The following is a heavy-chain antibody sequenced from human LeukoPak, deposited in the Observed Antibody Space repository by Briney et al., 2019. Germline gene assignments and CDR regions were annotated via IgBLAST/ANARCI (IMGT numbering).Heavy chain of an antibody. CDR2: ISGSGGNT. V-gene: IGHV3-23*01. CDR1: GFTFSSYA. CDR3: AKGRREQPFDY. D-gene: IGHD1-26*01. Sequence: GGSLRLSCAASGFTFSSYAMSWVRQAPEKGLEWVSAISGSGGNTYYADSVKGRFTISRDNSKDTLYLQMNSLRAEDTAVYYCAKGRREQPFDYWGQGTLVTVSS. J-gene: IGHJ4*02.